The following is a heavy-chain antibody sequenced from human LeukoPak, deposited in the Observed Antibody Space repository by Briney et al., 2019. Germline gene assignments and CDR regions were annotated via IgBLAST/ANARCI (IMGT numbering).Heavy chain of an antibody. CDR3: ARDRVSGSPDYYYYYMDV. Sequence: ASVKVSCKASGYTFTGYYMHWVRQAPGQGLEWMGWINPNSGGTNYAQKFQGRVTMTRDTSISTAYMELSRLRFDDTAVYYCARDRVSGSPDYYYYYMDVWGKGTTVTVSS. CDR2: INPNSGGT. CDR1: GYTFTGYY. D-gene: IGHD1-26*01. J-gene: IGHJ6*03. V-gene: IGHV1-2*02.